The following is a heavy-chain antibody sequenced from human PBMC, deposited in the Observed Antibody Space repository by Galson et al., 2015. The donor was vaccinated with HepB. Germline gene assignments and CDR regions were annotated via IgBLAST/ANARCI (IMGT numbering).Heavy chain of an antibody. Sequence: SLRLSCAASGFTFSDYYMSWIRQAPGKGLEWVSYISSSGSTTYYADSVKGRFTISRDNAKNSLYLQMNSLRAEDTAVYYCARRGGSLLRSPGWFDPWGQGTLVTVSS. V-gene: IGHV3-11*01. CDR1: GFTFSDYY. D-gene: IGHD3-10*01. CDR3: ARRGGSLLRSPGWFDP. CDR2: ISSSGSTT. J-gene: IGHJ5*02.